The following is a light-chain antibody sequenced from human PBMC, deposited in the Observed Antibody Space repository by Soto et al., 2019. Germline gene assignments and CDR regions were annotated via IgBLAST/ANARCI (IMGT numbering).Light chain of an antibody. J-gene: IGKJ4*01. V-gene: IGKV1-5*03. Sequence: IQMAQSPSTLSASVGDRVTITCRANQTISSWLAWYQQKPGKAPKLLIYEASSLESGVPSRFSGSGSGTQFTLTISSLQPDDFATYCCQQYNSYPLTFGGGTKVDIK. CDR1: QTISSW. CDR2: EAS. CDR3: QQYNSYPLT.